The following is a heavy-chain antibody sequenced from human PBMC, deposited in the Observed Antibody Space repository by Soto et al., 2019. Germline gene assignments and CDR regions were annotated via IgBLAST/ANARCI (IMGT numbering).Heavy chain of an antibody. CDR1: GFTVSSNY. CDR2: IYSGGST. Sequence: EVQLVESGGGLVQPGGSLRLSCAASGFTVSSNYMSWVRQAPGKGLEWVSVIYSGGSTYYADSVKGRFTISRDNSKNTLYLQMNSLRAEDTAVYYCARGGLCWQQLPHDYWGQGTLVTVSS. CDR3: ARGGLCWQQLPHDY. D-gene: IGHD6-13*01. J-gene: IGHJ4*02. V-gene: IGHV3-66*01.